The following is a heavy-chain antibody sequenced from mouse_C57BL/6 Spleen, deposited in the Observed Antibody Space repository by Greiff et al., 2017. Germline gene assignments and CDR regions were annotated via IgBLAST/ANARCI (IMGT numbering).Heavy chain of an antibody. CDR2: INPGSGGT. J-gene: IGHJ2*01. CDR1: GYAFTNYL. Sequence: QVQLQQSGAELVRPGTSVKVSCKASGYAFTNYLIEWVKQRPGQGLEWIGVINPGSGGTNYNEKFKGKAILTADKSSSTAYMQLSSLTSEDSAVYFCARRLGDYGFDYWGQGTTLTVSS. CDR3: ARRLGDYGFDY. D-gene: IGHD2-4*01. V-gene: IGHV1-54*01.